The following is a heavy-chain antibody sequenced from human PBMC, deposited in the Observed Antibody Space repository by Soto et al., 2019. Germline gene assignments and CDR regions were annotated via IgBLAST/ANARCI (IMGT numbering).Heavy chain of an antibody. CDR3: AREETAWPLAYGLDV. CDR1: GFTFGNYG. Sequence: PGGSLRLSCTGSGFTFGNYGFHWVRQAPGKGLEWVASISTRSDIYYADSVKGRFTISRDNAKNSVSLQMNSLRAEDTAVYYCAREETAWPLAYGLDVWGQGTTVTVSS. CDR2: ISTRSDI. V-gene: IGHV3-21*01. D-gene: IGHD2-21*02. J-gene: IGHJ6*02.